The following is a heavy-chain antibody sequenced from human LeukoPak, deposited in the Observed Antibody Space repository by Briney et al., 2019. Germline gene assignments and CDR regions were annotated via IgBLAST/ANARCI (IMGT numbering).Heavy chain of an antibody. Sequence: GGTLRLSCAASGFTFSSYAMHWVRQAPGKGLEWVAVISYDGSNKYYADSVKGRFTISRDNSKNTLYLQMNSLSDEDTAVYYCARARPWDSSRSYYFGMDVWGHGTTVTVSS. CDR3: ARARPWDSSRSYYFGMDV. V-gene: IGHV3-30-3*01. CDR1: GFTFSSYA. CDR2: ISYDGSNK. J-gene: IGHJ6*02. D-gene: IGHD3-22*01.